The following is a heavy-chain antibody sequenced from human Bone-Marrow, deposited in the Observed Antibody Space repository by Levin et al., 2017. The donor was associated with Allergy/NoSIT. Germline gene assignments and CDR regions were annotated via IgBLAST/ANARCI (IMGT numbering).Heavy chain of an antibody. D-gene: IGHD6-13*01. CDR1: GGSFSGYY. Sequence: SETLSLTCAVYGGSFSGYYWSWIRQPPGKGLEWIGEINHSGITNYNPSLKRRVTISVDTSKNQFSLKLSSVTAADTAVYYCARGYIAAGFNWFDPWGQGTLVTVSS. CDR2: INHSGIT. J-gene: IGHJ5*02. V-gene: IGHV4-34*01. CDR3: ARGYIAAGFNWFDP.